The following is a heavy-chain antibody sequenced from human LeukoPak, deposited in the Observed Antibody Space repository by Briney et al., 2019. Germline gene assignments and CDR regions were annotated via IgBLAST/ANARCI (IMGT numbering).Heavy chain of an antibody. CDR3: ARGGTYYDFWSGYYEDGGYNWFDP. J-gene: IGHJ5*02. D-gene: IGHD3-3*01. Sequence: ASVKVSCKASGYTFTSYDINWVRQATGQGLEWMGWMNPNSGNTGYAQKFQGRVTMTRNTSISTAYMELSSLRSEDTAVYYCARGGTYYDFWSGYYEDGGYNWFDPWGQGTLVTVSS. CDR1: GYTFTSYD. CDR2: MNPNSGNT. V-gene: IGHV1-8*01.